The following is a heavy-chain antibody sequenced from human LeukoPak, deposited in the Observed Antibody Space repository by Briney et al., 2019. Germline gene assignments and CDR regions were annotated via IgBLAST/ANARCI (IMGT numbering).Heavy chain of an antibody. J-gene: IGHJ4*02. CDR3: ARCIAAAGTPSYFDY. Sequence: PSETLSLTCTVSGGSISSSSYYWGWIRQPPGKGLEWIGSIYYSGSTYYNPSLKSRVTISVYTSKNQFSLKLSSVTAADTAVYYCARCIAAAGTPSYFDYWGQGTLVTVSS. D-gene: IGHD6-13*01. CDR1: GGSISSSSYY. V-gene: IGHV4-39*01. CDR2: IYYSGST.